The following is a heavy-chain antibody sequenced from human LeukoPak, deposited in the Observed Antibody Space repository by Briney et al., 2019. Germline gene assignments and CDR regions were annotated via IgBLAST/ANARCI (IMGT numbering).Heavy chain of an antibody. Sequence: PSETLSLTCTVSGGSISSSSYYWGWIRQPPGKGLEWIGSIYYSGSTYYNPSLKSRVTISVDTSKNQFSLKLSSVTAADTAVYYCARALTGLGADYWGQGTLVTVSS. V-gene: IGHV4-39*07. CDR1: GGSISSSSYY. D-gene: IGHD3-9*01. J-gene: IGHJ4*02. CDR2: IYYSGST. CDR3: ARALTGLGADY.